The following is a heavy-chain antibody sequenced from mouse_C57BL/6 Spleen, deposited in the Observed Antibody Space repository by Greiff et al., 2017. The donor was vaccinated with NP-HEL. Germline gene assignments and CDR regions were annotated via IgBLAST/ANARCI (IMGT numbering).Heavy chain of an antibody. V-gene: IGHV1-55*01. CDR3: ARWDFGTVVRDY. J-gene: IGHJ2*01. Sequence: VQLQQPGAELVKPGASVKMSCKASGYTFTSYWITWVKQRPGQGLEWIGDIYPGSGSTNYNEKFKSKATLTVDTSSSTAYMQLSSLTSEDSAVYYCARWDFGTVVRDYWGQGTTLTVSS. CDR1: GYTFTSYW. D-gene: IGHD1-1*01. CDR2: IYPGSGST.